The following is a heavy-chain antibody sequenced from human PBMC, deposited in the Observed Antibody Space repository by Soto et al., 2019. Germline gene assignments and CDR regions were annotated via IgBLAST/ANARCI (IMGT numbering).Heavy chain of an antibody. J-gene: IGHJ3*02. CDR3: AREGGGGTGWFGESWGAFDI. CDR2: ISAYNGNT. V-gene: IGHV1-18*01. Sequence: GASLKVSCKASGYTFTSYGISWVRQAPGQGLEWMGWISAYNGNTNYAQKLQGRVTMTTDTSTSTAYMELRGLRSDDTAVYYCAREGGGGTGWFGESWGAFDIWGQGTMVTVSS. D-gene: IGHD3-10*01. CDR1: GYTFTSYG.